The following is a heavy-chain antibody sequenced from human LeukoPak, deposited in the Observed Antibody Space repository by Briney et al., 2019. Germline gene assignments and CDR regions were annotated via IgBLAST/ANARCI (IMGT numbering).Heavy chain of an antibody. CDR3: ANTDDYGDY. V-gene: IGHV3-30*02. Sequence: GGSLRLSCAASGFTFSSYGMHWVRQAPGKGLEWVALIGYDGTNEYYADSVKGRFTISRDNSKNTLYLQMNSLRAEDTAVYYCANTDDYGDYWGQGTLVTVSS. CDR2: IGYDGTNE. CDR1: GFTFSSYG. J-gene: IGHJ4*02. D-gene: IGHD4-17*01.